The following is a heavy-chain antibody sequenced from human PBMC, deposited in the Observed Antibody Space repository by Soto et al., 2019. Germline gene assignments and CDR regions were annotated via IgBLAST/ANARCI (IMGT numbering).Heavy chain of an antibody. J-gene: IGHJ4*02. Sequence: QVQLVQSGAEAKKPGSSVKVSCKASGGTFSSYTVSWVRQAPGQGLEWMGRIIPVLPATNYAQKFQGRLTITADRSTHTAYLELSSLTSEATAGYYCARVGQWELLDYWGQGTLVTVSS. D-gene: IGHD1-26*01. V-gene: IGHV1-69*08. CDR1: GGTFSSYT. CDR3: ARVGQWELLDY. CDR2: IIPVLPAT.